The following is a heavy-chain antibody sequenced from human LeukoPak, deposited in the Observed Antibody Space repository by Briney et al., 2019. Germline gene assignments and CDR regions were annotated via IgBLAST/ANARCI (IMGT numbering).Heavy chain of an antibody. J-gene: IGHJ4*02. CDR3: ARDDYYDSSGYYWAFDY. D-gene: IGHD3-22*01. CDR2: ISYDGSNK. V-gene: IGHV3-30-3*01. Sequence: GGSLRLSCAASGFTFSSYAMPWVRQAPGKGLERVAVISYDGSNKYYADSVKGRFTISRDNPKNTLYLQMNSLRAEDTAVYYCARDDYYDSSGYYWAFDYWGQGTLVTVSS. CDR1: GFTFSSYA.